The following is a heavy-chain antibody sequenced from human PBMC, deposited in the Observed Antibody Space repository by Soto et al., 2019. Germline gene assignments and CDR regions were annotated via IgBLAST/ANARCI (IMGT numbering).Heavy chain of an antibody. CDR2: ISGIGGST. V-gene: IGHV3-23*01. CDR3: AKPKGVLRFLEWLLKFDY. Sequence: PGGSLRLSCAASGFTFSSYAMSWVRQAPGKGLEWVSAISGIGGSTYYADSVKGRFTISRDNSKNTLYLQMNSLRAEDTAVYYCAKPKGVLRFLEWLLKFDYWGQGTLVTVSS. CDR1: GFTFSSYA. J-gene: IGHJ4*02. D-gene: IGHD3-3*01.